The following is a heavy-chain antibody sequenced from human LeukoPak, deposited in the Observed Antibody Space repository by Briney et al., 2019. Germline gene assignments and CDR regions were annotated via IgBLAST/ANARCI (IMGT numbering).Heavy chain of an antibody. CDR3: AKDLEFDAATPTVEDY. D-gene: IGHD6-25*01. CDR1: GFTFSSYA. Sequence: PGGSLRLSCAASGFTFSSYAMSWVRQAPGKGLEWVSAISGSGGSTYYADSVKGRFTISRDNSKNTLYLQMNSLRAEDTAVYYCAKDLEFDAATPTVEDYWGQGTLVTVSS. J-gene: IGHJ4*02. CDR2: ISGSGGST. V-gene: IGHV3-23*01.